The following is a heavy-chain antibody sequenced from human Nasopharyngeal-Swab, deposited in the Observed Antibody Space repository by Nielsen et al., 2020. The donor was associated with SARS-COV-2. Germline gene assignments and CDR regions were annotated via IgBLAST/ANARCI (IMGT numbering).Heavy chain of an antibody. D-gene: IGHD3-3*01. Sequence: SLKISCAASGFTFDDYGMHWVRQAPGKGLEWVSGISWDGPTIGYADSVKGRFTISRDNAKNSLYLQMNSLRVEDMAFYYCAKATNARYDFWSGSFDYWGQGTLVTVSS. J-gene: IGHJ4*02. CDR2: ISWDGPTI. V-gene: IGHV3-9*03. CDR3: AKATNARYDFWSGSFDY. CDR1: GFTFDDYG.